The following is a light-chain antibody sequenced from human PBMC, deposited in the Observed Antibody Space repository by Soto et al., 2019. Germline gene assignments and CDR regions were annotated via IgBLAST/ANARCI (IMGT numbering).Light chain of an antibody. Sequence: SYELTQPPSASVAPGQTASITCGGNNIGAKGVHWYQQKNPGQAPVLVVFDDRARPSAIPERFSGSNSGNTATVTISRVEAGDEADYYCQVWHSTSVRVFGGGTKWTVL. CDR1: NIGAKG. CDR2: DDR. J-gene: IGLJ2*01. CDR3: QVWHSTSVRV. V-gene: IGLV3-21*02.